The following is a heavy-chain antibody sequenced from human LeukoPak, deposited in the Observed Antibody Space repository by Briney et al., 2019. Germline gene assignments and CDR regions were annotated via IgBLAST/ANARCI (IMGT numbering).Heavy chain of an antibody. V-gene: IGHV3-53*01. D-gene: IGHD3-16*01. J-gene: IGHJ4*02. CDR2: IYSSGST. CDR3: TRPRAYDSRDLDY. CDR1: GFTVSSNY. Sequence: GGSLRLSCAASGFTVSSNYMSWVRQAPGKGLEWVSVIYSSGSTYYADSVKGRFTISRDNAKNTLYLQMNSLRAEDTAVYYCTRPRAYDSRDLDYWGQGTLVTVSS.